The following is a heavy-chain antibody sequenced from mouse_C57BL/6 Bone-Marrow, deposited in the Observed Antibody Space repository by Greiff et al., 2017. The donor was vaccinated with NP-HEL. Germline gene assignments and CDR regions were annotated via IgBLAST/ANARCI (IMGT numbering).Heavy chain of an antibody. J-gene: IGHJ3*01. CDR1: GYTFTDYY. CDR3: ARRKTSFAY. Sequence: VQLQQSGPVLVKPGASVKMSCKASGYTFTDYYMNWVKQSHGKSLEWIGVINPYNGGTSYNQKFKGKATLTVDKSSSTAYMELNSLTSEDSAVYYCARRKTSFAYWDRGKLVTVSA. V-gene: IGHV1-19*01. CDR2: INPYNGGT.